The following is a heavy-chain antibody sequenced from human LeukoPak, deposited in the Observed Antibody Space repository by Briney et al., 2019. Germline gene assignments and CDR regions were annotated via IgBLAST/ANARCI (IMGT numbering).Heavy chain of an antibody. V-gene: IGHV4-4*07. D-gene: IGHD3-22*01. Sequence: SETVEPTCTVSGGSISSYYWSWIRQPAGKGLEWIGRIYTSGSTNYNPSLKSLVTISVDKSKNQFSLKLSSVTAADTAVYYCASSGYYDSRVRDYWGQGTLVPWSS. CDR2: IYTSGST. CDR3: ASSGYYDSRVRDY. CDR1: GGSISSYY. J-gene: IGHJ4*02.